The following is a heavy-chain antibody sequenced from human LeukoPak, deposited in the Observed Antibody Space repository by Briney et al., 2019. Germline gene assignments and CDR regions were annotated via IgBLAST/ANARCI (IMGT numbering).Heavy chain of an antibody. CDR2: IYASGST. CDR3: ARHDSNYVGYFDN. V-gene: IGHV4-4*09. J-gene: IGHJ4*02. CDR1: GGFINNYY. Sequence: PSETLSLTCTVSGGFINNYYWSWIRQPPGKGLEWLGYIYASGSTKFNPALKIRVTISVDTSKNQFSLKLSSVTAADTAVYYCARHDSNYVGYFDNWGQGTLVTVAS. D-gene: IGHD1-7*01.